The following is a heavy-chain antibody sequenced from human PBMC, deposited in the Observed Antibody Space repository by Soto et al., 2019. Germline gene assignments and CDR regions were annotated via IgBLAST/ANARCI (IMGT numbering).Heavy chain of an antibody. J-gene: IGHJ6*03. CDR3: ARGNLYYYYMDV. Sequence: ASVKVSCKASGCTFTSYAMHWVRQAPGQRLEWMGWINAGNGNTKYSQKFQGRVTITRDTSASTAYMELSSLRSEDTAVYYCARGNLYYYYMDVWGKGTTVTVSS. V-gene: IGHV1-3*01. CDR2: INAGNGNT. CDR1: GCTFTSYA.